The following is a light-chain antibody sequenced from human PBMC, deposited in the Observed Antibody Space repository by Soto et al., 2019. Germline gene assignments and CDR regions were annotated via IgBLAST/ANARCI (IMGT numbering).Light chain of an antibody. CDR2: VAS. CDR1: QTVRNNY. V-gene: IGKV3-20*01. Sequence: EIVLTQSPGTLSLSPGERATLSCRASQTVRNNYLAWYQQKPGQAPRLLIYVASSRATGIPARFSGGGSGTEFTLTIGRLQSEDFAVYYCQQYNNWPPTFGQGTKVDNK. CDR3: QQYNNWPPT. J-gene: IGKJ1*01.